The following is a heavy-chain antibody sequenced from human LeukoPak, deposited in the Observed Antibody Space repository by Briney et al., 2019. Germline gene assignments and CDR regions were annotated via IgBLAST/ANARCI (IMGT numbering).Heavy chain of an antibody. CDR3: AADLGGYSSFDY. J-gene: IGHJ4*02. Sequence: TSVKVSCKASGFTFTISAMQWVRQARGQRLEWIGWIVVGSGNTNYAQKFQERVTITRDMSTSTAYMELSSLRSEDTAVYYCAADLGGYSSFDYWGQGTLVTVSS. D-gene: IGHD4-23*01. CDR2: IVVGSGNT. CDR1: GFTFTISA. V-gene: IGHV1-58*02.